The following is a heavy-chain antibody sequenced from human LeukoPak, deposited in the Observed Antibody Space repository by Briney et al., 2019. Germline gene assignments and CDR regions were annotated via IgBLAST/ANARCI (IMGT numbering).Heavy chain of an antibody. CDR3: AKVVWGVIQYDY. V-gene: IGHV3-7*03. CDR2: IKQDGSEK. J-gene: IGHJ4*02. D-gene: IGHD3-10*01. Sequence: GGSLRLSCAASGFTFSSYWMSWVRQAPGKGLEWVANIKQDGSEKYYVDSVKGRFTISRDNAKNTLYLQMSSLRAEDTAVYYCAKVVWGVIQYDYWGQGTLVTVSS. CDR1: GFTFSSYW.